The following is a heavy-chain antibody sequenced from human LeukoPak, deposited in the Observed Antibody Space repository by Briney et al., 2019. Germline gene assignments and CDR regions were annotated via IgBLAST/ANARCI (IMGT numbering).Heavy chain of an antibody. Sequence: HRASVKVSCKASGYAFIGYYMHWVRQAPGQGLEWMGWINPKTGGTNYGQTFQGRITMTRDTSIGTAYMELSRLRSDDTAVYYCARCKAPRFLEWVEIAFDIWGQGTLVTVSS. CDR3: ARCKAPRFLEWVEIAFDI. CDR1: GYAFIGYY. CDR2: INPKTGGT. D-gene: IGHD3-3*01. V-gene: IGHV1-2*02. J-gene: IGHJ3*02.